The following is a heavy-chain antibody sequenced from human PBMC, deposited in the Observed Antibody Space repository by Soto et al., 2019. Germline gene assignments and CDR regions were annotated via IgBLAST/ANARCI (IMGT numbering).Heavy chain of an antibody. CDR3: ARGSGGSAFDI. CDR2: IYYSGST. V-gene: IGHV4-59*12. Sequence: PSETLSLTCTVSGGSISSYYWSWIRQPPGKGLEWIGYIYYSGSTNYNPSLKSRVTISVDTSKNQLPLKLRSVTAADTAVYYCARGSGGSAFDIWGQGTMVTVSS. CDR1: GGSISSYY. D-gene: IGHD6-25*01. J-gene: IGHJ3*02.